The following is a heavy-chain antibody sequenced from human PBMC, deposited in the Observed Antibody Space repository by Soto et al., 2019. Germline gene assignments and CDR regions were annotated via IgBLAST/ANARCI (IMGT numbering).Heavy chain of an antibody. J-gene: IGHJ6*02. CDR3: AMGYCSGGSCYGFSYYYGMDV. V-gene: IGHV1-69*13. Sequence: SVKVSCKASGGTFSSYAISWVRQATGQGLEWMGGIIPIFGTANYAQKFQGRVTITADESTSTAYMELSSLRSEDTAVYYCAMGYCSGGSCYGFSYYYGMDVWGQGTTVTVSS. CDR1: GGTFSSYA. CDR2: IIPIFGTA. D-gene: IGHD2-15*01.